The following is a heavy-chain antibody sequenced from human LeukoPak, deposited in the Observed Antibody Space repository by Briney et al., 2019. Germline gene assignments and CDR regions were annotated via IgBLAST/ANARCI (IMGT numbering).Heavy chain of an antibody. D-gene: IGHD6-13*01. CDR3: ARGKQQLVKPTSFDY. CDR1: GFTFSDYY. CDR2: ISSSGSTI. V-gene: IGHV3-11*01. J-gene: IGHJ4*02. Sequence: GGSLRLSCAASGFTFSDYYMSWIRQAPGKGLEWVSYISSSGSTIYYADSVKGRFTISRDNAKNSLYLQMNSLRAEDTAVYYCARGKQQLVKPTSFDYWGQGTLVTVSS.